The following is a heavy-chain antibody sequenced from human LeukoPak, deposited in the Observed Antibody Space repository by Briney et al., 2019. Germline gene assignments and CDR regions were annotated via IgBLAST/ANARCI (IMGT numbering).Heavy chain of an antibody. CDR3: ARGHYYDSSGYYIPDAFDI. Sequence: ASVKVSCKASGYTFTSYDINWVRQATGQGLEWMGWMNPNSGNTGYAQKFQGRVTITRNTSISTAYMELRSLRSEDTAVYYCARGHYYDSSGYYIPDAFDIWGQGTMVTVSS. CDR1: GYTFTSYD. D-gene: IGHD3-22*01. V-gene: IGHV1-8*03. CDR2: MNPNSGNT. J-gene: IGHJ3*02.